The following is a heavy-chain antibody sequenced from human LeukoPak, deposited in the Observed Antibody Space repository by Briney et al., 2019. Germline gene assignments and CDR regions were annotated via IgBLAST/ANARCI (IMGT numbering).Heavy chain of an antibody. CDR2: IIPISGTA. Sequence: GSSVKVSCKASGGTFSSYATSWVRQAPGQGLDGMGGIIPISGTANYAQKFQGRVTITADKSTSTAYMELSSLRSEDTAVYYCANAVTTGGDYWGQGTLVTVSS. CDR3: ANAVTTGGDY. V-gene: IGHV1-69*06. CDR1: GGTFSSYA. D-gene: IGHD4-17*01. J-gene: IGHJ4*02.